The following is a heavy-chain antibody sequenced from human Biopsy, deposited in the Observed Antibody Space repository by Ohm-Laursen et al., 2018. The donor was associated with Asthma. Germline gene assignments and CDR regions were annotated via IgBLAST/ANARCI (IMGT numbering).Heavy chain of an antibody. V-gene: IGHV3-23*01. J-gene: IGHJ4*02. CDR1: GFTFSSYA. D-gene: IGHD1-26*01. Sequence: SLRLSCAASGFTFSSYAMSWVRQAPGKGLEWVSAISSSGGSTYYADSVKGRFTISRDNSKNTLYLQMNSLRAEDTAVYYCAKDKRYSGSYFDYWGQGTLVTVSS. CDR2: ISSSGGST. CDR3: AKDKRYSGSYFDY.